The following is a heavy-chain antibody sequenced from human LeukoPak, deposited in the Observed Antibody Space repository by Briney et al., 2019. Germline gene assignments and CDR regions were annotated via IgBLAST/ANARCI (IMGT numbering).Heavy chain of an antibody. CDR3: ARSDSSSWYPSYYYYGMDV. Sequence: PGRSLRLSCAASGCTFSSYGMHWVRQAPGKGLEWVAVIWYDGSNKYYADSVKGRFTISRDNSKNTLYLQMNSLRAEDTAVYYCARSDSSSWYPSYYYYGMDVWGQGTTVTVSS. D-gene: IGHD6-13*01. CDR1: GCTFSSYG. CDR2: IWYDGSNK. J-gene: IGHJ6*02. V-gene: IGHV3-33*01.